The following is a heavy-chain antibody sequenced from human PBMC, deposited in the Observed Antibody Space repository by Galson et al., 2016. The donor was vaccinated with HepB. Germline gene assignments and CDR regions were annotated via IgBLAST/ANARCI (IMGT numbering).Heavy chain of an antibody. Sequence: LSLTCTVSGASISSSNYYWAWIRQPPGKGLEWIGSIYFSGNTYSHPSLKSRLTMSVDTSKNEFSLRLTSVTAADTALYYCAREYSNTWRHFDVWGQGALVTVSS. CDR2: IYFSGNT. CDR3: AREYSNTWRHFDV. V-gene: IGHV4-39*02. J-gene: IGHJ4*02. CDR1: GASISSSNYY. D-gene: IGHD6-13*01.